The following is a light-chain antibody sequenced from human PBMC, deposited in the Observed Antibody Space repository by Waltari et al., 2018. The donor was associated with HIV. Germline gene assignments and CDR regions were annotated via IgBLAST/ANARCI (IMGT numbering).Light chain of an antibody. Sequence: QSVLTQPPSVSEAPRQRVTISCSGSSSNIGNNAVNWYQQVAGKAPKLLIYYDDLLAAGVSDRFSGSKSGTSASLVIRGLQSEDEAEYYCAAWDDYLNGYVFGSGTKVTVL. V-gene: IGLV1-36*01. CDR1: SSNIGNNA. CDR3: AAWDDYLNGYV. J-gene: IGLJ1*01. CDR2: YDD.